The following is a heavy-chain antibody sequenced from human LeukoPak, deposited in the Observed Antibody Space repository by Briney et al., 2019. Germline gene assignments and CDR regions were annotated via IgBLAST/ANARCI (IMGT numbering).Heavy chain of an antibody. CDR1: GFTFSSYS. D-gene: IGHD1-1*01. J-gene: IGHJ6*03. CDR2: ISSSSSYI. Sequence: GGSLRLSCAASGFTFSSYSMNWVRQAPGKGLEWVSSISSSSSYIYYADSVKGRFTISRDNAKNSLYLQMNSLRAEDTAVYYCARDVNFYYYYMDVWGKGTTVTVSS. CDR3: ARDVNFYYYYMDV. V-gene: IGHV3-21*01.